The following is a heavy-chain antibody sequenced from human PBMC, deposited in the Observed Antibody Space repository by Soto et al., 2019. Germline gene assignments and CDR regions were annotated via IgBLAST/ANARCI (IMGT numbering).Heavy chain of an antibody. CDR3: ARGSLAYCGGYCYSDDAFDI. CDR1: GGSFSGYY. V-gene: IGHV4-34*01. Sequence: SETLSLTCAVYGGSFSGYYWSWIRQPPGKGLEWIGEINHSGSTNYNPSLKSRVTISVDTSKNQFSLKLSSVTAADTAVYYCARGSLAYCGGYCYSDDAFDIWGQGTMVTVSS. D-gene: IGHD2-21*02. J-gene: IGHJ3*02. CDR2: INHSGST.